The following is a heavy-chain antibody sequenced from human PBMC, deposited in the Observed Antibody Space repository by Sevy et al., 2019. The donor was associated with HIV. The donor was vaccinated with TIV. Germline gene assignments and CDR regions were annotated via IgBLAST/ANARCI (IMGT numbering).Heavy chain of an antibody. CDR2: FDPEDGET. Sequence: ASVKVSCKVSGHTLTEISMHWVRQTPGRGLEWMGCFDPEDGETIYAQKFQGRITMTEDTSTDTAYLELSSLRSEDTAVYYCATAREYYEDNSGYFDYWGPGTLVTVSS. D-gene: IGHD3-22*01. CDR3: ATAREYYEDNSGYFDY. CDR1: GHTLTEIS. J-gene: IGHJ4*02. V-gene: IGHV1-24*01.